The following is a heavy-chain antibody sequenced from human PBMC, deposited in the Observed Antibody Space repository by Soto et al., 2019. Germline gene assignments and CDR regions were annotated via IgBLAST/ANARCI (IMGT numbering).Heavy chain of an antibody. V-gene: IGHV3-30*18. CDR1: GFTFSSYG. D-gene: IGHD6-13*01. J-gene: IGHJ6*02. Sequence: QVQLVESGGGVVQPGRSLRLSCAASGFTFSSYGMHWVRQAPGKGLEWGAVISYDGSNKYYADSVKGRFTISRDNSKNKLYRQMNSLRAEDTAVYYCAKDRSGIAAAGGMDVWGQGTTVTVSS. CDR2: ISYDGSNK. CDR3: AKDRSGIAAAGGMDV.